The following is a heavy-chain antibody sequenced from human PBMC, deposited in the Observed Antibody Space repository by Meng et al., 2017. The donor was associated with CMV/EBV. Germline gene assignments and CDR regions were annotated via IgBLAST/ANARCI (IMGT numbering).Heavy chain of an antibody. Sequence: VSERGYSRRLCGKALGYTFTSYGIIWVRQSPGQGLEWMGWINAYNGNQKYEKKVPGRVNMTKETSTSXXXMELRRMXSXXTXXXXXXRGVAAAGRDINWGQGXLVTVSS. CDR3: XRGVAAAGRDIN. V-gene: IGHV1-18*01. CDR1: GYTFTSYG. J-gene: IGHJ4*02. D-gene: IGHD6-13*01. CDR2: INAYNGNQ.